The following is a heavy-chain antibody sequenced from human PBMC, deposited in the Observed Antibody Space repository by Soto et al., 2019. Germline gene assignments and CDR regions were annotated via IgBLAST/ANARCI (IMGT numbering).Heavy chain of an antibody. D-gene: IGHD2-15*01. J-gene: IGHJ3*02. CDR2: ISWNSGSI. V-gene: IGHV3-9*01. CDR3: AKALSVAPSDAFGI. CDR1: GFTFDDYA. Sequence: PGGSLRLSCAASGFTFDDYAMHWVRQAPGKGLEWVSGISWNSGSIGYADSVKGRFTISRDNAKNSLYLQMNSLRAEDTALYYCAKALSVAPSDAFGIWGQGTMVTVSS.